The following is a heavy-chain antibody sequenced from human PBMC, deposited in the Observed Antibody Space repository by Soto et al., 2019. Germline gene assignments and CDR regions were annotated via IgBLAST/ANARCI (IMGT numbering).Heavy chain of an antibody. CDR2: IRSKGSGGTS. J-gene: IGHJ3*01. CDR1: GFTFGDYA. CDR3: TRDQPILP. D-gene: IGHD2-21*01. Sequence: GGSLRLSCTASGFTFGDYAMSWVRQAPGKGLEWVGFIRSKGSGGTSEYAASVKGRFTFSRDDSKSIAYLQMNSLKIEDTAMYYCTRDQPILPWGQGTMVTVS. V-gene: IGHV3-49*04.